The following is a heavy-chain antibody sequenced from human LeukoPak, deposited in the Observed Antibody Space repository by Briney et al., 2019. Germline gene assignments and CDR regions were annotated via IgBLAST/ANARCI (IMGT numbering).Heavy chain of an antibody. CDR2: ISGSGGST. CDR1: GFTFSSYA. J-gene: IGHJ1*01. CDR3: VKDRQYYYDSSGSRYFQH. D-gene: IGHD3-22*01. Sequence: PGGSLRLSCAASGFTFSSYAMSWVRQAPGKGLEWVSAISGSGGSTYYADSVKGRFTISRDNSKNTLYLQMNSLRAEDTAVYYCVKDRQYYYDSSGSRYFQHWGQGTLVTVSS. V-gene: IGHV3-23*01.